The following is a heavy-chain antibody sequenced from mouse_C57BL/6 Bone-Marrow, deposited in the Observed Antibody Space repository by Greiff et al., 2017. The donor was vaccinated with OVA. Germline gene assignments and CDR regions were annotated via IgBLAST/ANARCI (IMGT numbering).Heavy chain of an antibody. J-gene: IGHJ2*01. V-gene: IGHV1-18*01. Sequence: EVHLVESGPELVKPGASVKIPCKASGYTFTDYNMDWVKQSHGKSLEWIGDINPNNGGTIYNQKFKGKATLTVDKSSSTAYMELRSLTSEDTAVYYCARRLQDYFDYWGQGTTLTVSS. CDR1: GYTFTDYN. CDR2: INPNNGGT. CDR3: ARRLQDYFDY. D-gene: IGHD1-2*01.